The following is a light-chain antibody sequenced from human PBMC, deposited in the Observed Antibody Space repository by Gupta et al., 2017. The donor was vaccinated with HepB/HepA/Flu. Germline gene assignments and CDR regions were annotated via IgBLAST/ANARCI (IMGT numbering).Light chain of an antibody. CDR1: SLRSYY. J-gene: IGLJ2*01. CDR2: GKN. Sequence: SSVPIQDPAVSLALGQTVRLTCQGDSLRSYYASWYQQKPGPAPVLVIYGKNNRPSGIPDRFSGSNSGTTAALTITGAQAEDEADYYCNSRDSSGNHLVFGGGTKLTVL. CDR3: NSRDSSGNHLV. V-gene: IGLV3-19*01.